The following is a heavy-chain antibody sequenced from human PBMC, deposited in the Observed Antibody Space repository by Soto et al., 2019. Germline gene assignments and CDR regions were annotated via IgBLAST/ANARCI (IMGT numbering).Heavy chain of an antibody. D-gene: IGHD4-17*01. CDR1: GDCISSGNW. J-gene: IGHJ4*02. V-gene: IGHV4-4*02. Sequence: QVQLQESARRLVKPSRTLFLTCSFAGDCISSGNWWSGVRQPRGEGLGWIGEIYHSGTTNYSPSLKSRVTISVDKSKNQFSLKLTSVTAADTAVYYCAREPNYGGNAGYFDYWGQGTLVTVSP. CDR2: IYHSGTT. CDR3: AREPNYGGNAGYFDY.